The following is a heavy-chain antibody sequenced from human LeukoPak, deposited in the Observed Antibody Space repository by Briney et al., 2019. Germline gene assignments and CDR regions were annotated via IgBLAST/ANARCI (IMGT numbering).Heavy chain of an antibody. V-gene: IGHV4-4*02. CDR1: GGSISSSNW. D-gene: IGHD1-14*01. Sequence: SETLSLTCAVSGGSISSSNWWSWVRPPPGKGLEWIGEIYHSGSTNYNPSLKSRVTISVDKSKNQFSLKLSSVTAADTAVYYCARETGLHDSTLFDYWGQGTLVTVSS. CDR2: IYHSGST. J-gene: IGHJ4*02. CDR3: ARETGLHDSTLFDY.